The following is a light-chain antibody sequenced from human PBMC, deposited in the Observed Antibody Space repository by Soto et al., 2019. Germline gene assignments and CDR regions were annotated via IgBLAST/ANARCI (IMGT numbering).Light chain of an antibody. CDR2: EAS. J-gene: IGKJ5*01. CDR3: QQLNSYPIT. CDR1: HDISTF. V-gene: IGKV1-9*01. Sequence: GDRVTITCRASHDISTFLAWYQQKPGKAPKLLIYEASTLQSGVPSRFSGSGSGTEFTLTISSLQPEDFETYYCQQLNSYPITFGQGTRLEIK.